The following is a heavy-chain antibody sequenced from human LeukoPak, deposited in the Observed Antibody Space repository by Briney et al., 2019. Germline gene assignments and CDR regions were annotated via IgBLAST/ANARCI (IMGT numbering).Heavy chain of an antibody. CDR2: IYYSGST. CDR3: ARGDYSSSSRNNQDWFDP. CDR1: GGSISSSSYY. D-gene: IGHD6-6*01. Sequence: PSETLSLTCTVSGGSISSSSYYWGWIRQPPGKGLEWIGSIYYSGSTYYNPSLKSRVTISVDTSKNQFSLKLSSVTAADTAVYYCARGDYSSSSRNNQDWFDPWGQGTLVTVSS. V-gene: IGHV4-39*01. J-gene: IGHJ5*02.